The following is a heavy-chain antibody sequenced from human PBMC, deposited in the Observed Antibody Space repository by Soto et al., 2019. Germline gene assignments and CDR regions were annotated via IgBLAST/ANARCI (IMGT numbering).Heavy chain of an antibody. V-gene: IGHV4-59*01. Sequence: PSETLSLTCTVSGDTSTSYYWGWIRQAPGKGLEWIGHIHNSGTSTHNPSLNGRVTISIDMSKKQFSLKLTSLTSAGTAVYYCARDFYDSVGYTWFDSWSQGTLVTVSS. CDR3: ARDFYDSVGYTWFDS. D-gene: IGHD3-22*01. CDR2: IHNSGTS. J-gene: IGHJ5*01. CDR1: GDTSTSYY.